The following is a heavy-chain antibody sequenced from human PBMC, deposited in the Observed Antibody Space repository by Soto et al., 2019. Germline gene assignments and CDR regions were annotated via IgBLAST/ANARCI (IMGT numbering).Heavy chain of an antibody. CDR2: ISWNSGSI. Sequence: GGSLRLSCAASGFTFDDYAMHWVRQAPGKGLEWVSGISWNSGSIGYADSVKGRFTISRDNAKNSLYLQMNSLRAEDTALYYCAKGGLTVTPKIDYWGQGTLVTVSS. D-gene: IGHD4-17*01. CDR3: AKGGLTVTPKIDY. J-gene: IGHJ4*02. CDR1: GFTFDDYA. V-gene: IGHV3-9*01.